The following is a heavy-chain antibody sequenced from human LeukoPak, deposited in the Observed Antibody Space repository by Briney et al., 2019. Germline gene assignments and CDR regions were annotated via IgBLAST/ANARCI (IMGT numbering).Heavy chain of an antibody. Sequence: TGGSLRPSCAASGFTFSSYGMSWVRQAPGKGLEWVSAISGIGGTTYYADSVKGRFTISRDNSKNTLYLPMNSLRAEDTAVYYCAKDHYCSSTSCYDGPSAAGTAGVDNWGQGTLVTVSS. CDR3: AKDHYCSSTSCYDGPSAAGTAGVDN. D-gene: IGHD2-2*01. J-gene: IGHJ4*02. V-gene: IGHV3-23*01. CDR1: GFTFSSYG. CDR2: ISGIGGTT.